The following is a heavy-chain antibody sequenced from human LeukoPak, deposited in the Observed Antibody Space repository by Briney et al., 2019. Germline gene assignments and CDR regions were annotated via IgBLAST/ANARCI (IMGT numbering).Heavy chain of an antibody. J-gene: IGHJ4*02. CDR3: AKVVGRYYDSSGYYFDY. V-gene: IGHV3-23*01. CDR1: GFTFSSYA. CDR2: ISGSGGST. D-gene: IGHD3-22*01. Sequence: GGSLRLSSPASGFTFSSYAMSWVRQAPGKGLEWVSAISGSGGSTNYADSVKGRFTISRDNSKNTLYLQMNSLRAEDTAVYYCAKVVGRYYDSSGYYFDYWGQGTLVTVSS.